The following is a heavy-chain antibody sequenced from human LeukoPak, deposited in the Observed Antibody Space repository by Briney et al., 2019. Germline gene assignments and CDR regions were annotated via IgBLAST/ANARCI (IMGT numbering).Heavy chain of an antibody. J-gene: IGHJ4*02. CDR2: IYYSGST. V-gene: IGHV4-31*11. Sequence: SETLSLTCAVYGGSFSGYYWSWIRQHPGKGLEWIGYIYYSGSTYYNPSLKSRVTISVDTSKNRFSLKLSSVTAADTAVYYCARGIQLWSTMSSYFDYWGQGTLVTVSS. CDR1: GGSFSGYY. CDR3: ARGIQLWSTMSSYFDY. D-gene: IGHD5-18*01.